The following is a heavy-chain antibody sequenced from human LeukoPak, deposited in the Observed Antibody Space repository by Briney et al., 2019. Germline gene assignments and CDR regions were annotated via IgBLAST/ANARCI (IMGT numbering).Heavy chain of an antibody. CDR2: IYHSGST. V-gene: IGHV4-38-2*02. Sequence: SETLSLTCTVSGYSISSGYYWGWIRQPPGKGLEWIGSIYHSGSTYYNPSLKSRVTISVDTSKNQFSLKLSSVTAADTAVYYCARQYSSGWYRAFDYWGQGTLVTVSS. CDR3: ARQYSSGWYRAFDY. J-gene: IGHJ4*02. CDR1: GYSISSGYY. D-gene: IGHD6-19*01.